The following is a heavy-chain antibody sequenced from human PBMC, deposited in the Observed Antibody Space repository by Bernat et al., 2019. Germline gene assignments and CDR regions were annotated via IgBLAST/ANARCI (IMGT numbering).Heavy chain of an antibody. CDR3: ARENYSAFPKGNWFDS. Sequence: QVQLVESGGGVVQSGTSLRLSCAASGFTFTSYGFHWVRLAPGKGLEWVAVIWYDGNKKYYADSVKGRFTVSKDNSKKTLYLQMTSLRAEDTAVYYCARENYSAFPKGNWFDSWGQGTQVTVSS. D-gene: IGHD1-26*01. CDR2: IWYDGNKK. CDR1: GFTFTSYG. J-gene: IGHJ5*01. V-gene: IGHV3-33*01.